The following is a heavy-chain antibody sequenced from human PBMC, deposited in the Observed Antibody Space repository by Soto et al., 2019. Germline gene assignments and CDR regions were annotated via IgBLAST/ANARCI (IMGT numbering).Heavy chain of an antibody. CDR3: ARVLVAARPHYGMDV. CDR2: IYYSGST. D-gene: IGHD6-6*01. CDR1: GGSISSYY. J-gene: IGHJ6*02. Sequence: SETLSLTCTVSGGSISSYYWSWIRQPPGKGLEWIGYIYYSGSTNYNPSLKSRVTISVDTSKNQFSLKLSSVTAADTAVYYCARVLVAARPHYGMDVWGQGTTVTVSS. V-gene: IGHV4-59*01.